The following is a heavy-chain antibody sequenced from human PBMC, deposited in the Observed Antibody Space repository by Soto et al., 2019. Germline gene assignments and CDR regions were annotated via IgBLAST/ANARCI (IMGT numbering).Heavy chain of an antibody. D-gene: IGHD6-19*01. CDR3: AIEGGSGWFHDCCGLDV. CDR2: ISYDGSNK. V-gene: IGHV3-30*03. Sequence: PGGSLRLSCAASGFTFSSYGMHWVRLAPGKGLEWVAVISYDGSNKYYADSVKGRFTISRDNSKNTLYLQMNSLRAEDTAVYYCAIEGGSGWFHDCCGLDVWGQGTRDPDSS. CDR1: GFTFSSYG. J-gene: IGHJ6*01.